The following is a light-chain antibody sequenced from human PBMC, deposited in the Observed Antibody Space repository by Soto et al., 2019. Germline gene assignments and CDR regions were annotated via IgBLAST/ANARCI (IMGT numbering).Light chain of an antibody. CDR3: QQYTSNPWT. J-gene: IGKJ1*01. CDR2: KAS. Sequence: DIQMTQSPSTLSGSVGDRVTITCRASQTISSWLAWYQQRPGKAPKLLIYKASSLQSGVPSRFSGSGSGTEFTLTISSLQPDDFATYYCQQYTSNPWTFGQGTKVDIK. V-gene: IGKV1-5*03. CDR1: QTISSW.